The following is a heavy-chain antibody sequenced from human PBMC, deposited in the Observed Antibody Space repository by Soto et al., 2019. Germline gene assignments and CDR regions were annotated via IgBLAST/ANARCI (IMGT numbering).Heavy chain of an antibody. CDR2: ISSSSSYT. J-gene: IGHJ6*02. V-gene: IGHV3-11*06. D-gene: IGHD2-2*01. CDR1: GFTFSDYY. Sequence: QVQLVESGGGLVKPGGSLRLSCAASGFTFSDYYMSWIRQAPGKGLEWVSYISSSSSYTNYADSVKGRFTISRDNAKNSLYLQMNSLRAEDTAVYYCARYVVVAAAIPGRSDYYYYGMDVWGQGTTVTVSS. CDR3: ARYVVVAAAIPGRSDYYYYGMDV.